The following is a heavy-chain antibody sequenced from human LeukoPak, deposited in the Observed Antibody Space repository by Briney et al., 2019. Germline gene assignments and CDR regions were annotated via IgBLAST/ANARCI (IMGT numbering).Heavy chain of an antibody. CDR3: ARLSGWFDY. V-gene: IGHV4-61*01. J-gene: IGHJ4*02. D-gene: IGHD6-19*01. CDR1: GGSVSSGSYY. CDR2: IYYSGRT. Sequence: SETLSLTCTVSGGSVSSGSYYWSWIRQPPGKGLEWIGYIYYSGRTNYNPSLKSRVTISVDTSKNQFSLKLSSVTAADTAVYYCARLSGWFDYWGQGTLVTVSS.